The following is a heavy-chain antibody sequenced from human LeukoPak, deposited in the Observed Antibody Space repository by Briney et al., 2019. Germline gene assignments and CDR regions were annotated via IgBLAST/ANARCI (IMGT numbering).Heavy chain of an antibody. J-gene: IGHJ4*02. CDR1: GYTFSSYG. CDR2: ISAYGHT. CDR3: ARETARGYLGFDF. V-gene: IGHV1-18*01. D-gene: IGHD3-22*01. Sequence: ASVKVSCKTSGYTFSSYGITRVRQAPGQGLEWRGWISAYGHTKLARNLQTRVTVTIDTSTTTAYMELRSMSSDDTAVYFWARETARGYLGFDFWGQGALITVSS.